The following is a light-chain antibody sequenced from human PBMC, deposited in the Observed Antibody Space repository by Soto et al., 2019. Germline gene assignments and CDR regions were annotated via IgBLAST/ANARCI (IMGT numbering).Light chain of an antibody. Sequence: EIVMTQSPATLSVSPGERATLSCRASQSVSSNLAWYQQKPGQAPRLLIYGASTRATGIPARFSGSGSGTEFTLTIRSLQSEDFAVYYCQQYNNWPLTLGGGTKVDSK. CDR3: QQYNNWPLT. CDR1: QSVSSN. J-gene: IGKJ4*01. CDR2: GAS. V-gene: IGKV3-15*01.